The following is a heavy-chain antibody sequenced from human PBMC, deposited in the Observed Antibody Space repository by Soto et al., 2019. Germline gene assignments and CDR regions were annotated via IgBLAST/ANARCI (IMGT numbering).Heavy chain of an antibody. V-gene: IGHV6-1*01. CDR2: TYYRSKWYN. D-gene: IGHD6-13*01. J-gene: IGHJ5*02. Sequence: QALSLTSAISGDSVSSNSAAWNLIRQSPSRGLEWLGRTYYRSKWYNDYAVSVKSRITINPDTSKNQFSLQLNSVTPEDTAVYYCAREGTNRPRIAAGWFDPWGQGTLVTVSS. CDR1: GDSVSSNSAA. CDR3: AREGTNRPRIAAGWFDP.